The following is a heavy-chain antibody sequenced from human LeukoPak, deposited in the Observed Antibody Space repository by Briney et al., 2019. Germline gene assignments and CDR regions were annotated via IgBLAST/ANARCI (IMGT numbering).Heavy chain of an antibody. CDR2: VSYDGSNK. CDR1: GFTFSSYG. D-gene: IGHD2-2*01. Sequence: GGSLRLSCAASGFTFSSYGMHWVRQAPGKGLEWVAVVSYDGSNKYYADSVRGRFTISRVNSKNTLYLQMNSLRTEDTAVYYCAKDGGCSSTTCYSPYYFDYWGQGTLVTVSS. J-gene: IGHJ4*02. CDR3: AKDGGCSSTTCYSPYYFDY. V-gene: IGHV3-30*18.